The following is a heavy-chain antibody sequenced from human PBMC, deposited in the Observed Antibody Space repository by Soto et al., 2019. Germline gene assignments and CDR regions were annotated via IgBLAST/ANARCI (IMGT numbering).Heavy chain of an antibody. Sequence: SETLSLTCTVSGGSISSYYWSWIRQPPGKGLEWIGYIYYSGSTNYNPSLRSRVTISVDTSKNQFSLKLSSVTAAATAVYYCAREEMGYSYELAVPGSFDLWGRGTLVTVSS. J-gene: IGHJ2*01. CDR1: GGSISSYY. V-gene: IGHV4-59*01. D-gene: IGHD5-18*01. CDR2: IYYSGST. CDR3: AREEMGYSYELAVPGSFDL.